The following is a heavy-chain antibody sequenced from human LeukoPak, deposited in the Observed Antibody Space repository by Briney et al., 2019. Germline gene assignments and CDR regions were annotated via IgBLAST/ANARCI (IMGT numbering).Heavy chain of an antibody. CDR2: ISYDGSNK. D-gene: IGHD1-26*01. CDR3: AKDVNSGSYLAYFDY. Sequence: GGSLRLSCAASGFTFSSYGVHWVRQAPGKGLEWVAVISYDGSNKYYADSVKGRFTISRDNSKNTLYLQMNSLRAEDTAVYYCAKDVNSGSYLAYFDYWGQGTLVTVSS. V-gene: IGHV3-30*18. CDR1: GFTFSSYG. J-gene: IGHJ4*02.